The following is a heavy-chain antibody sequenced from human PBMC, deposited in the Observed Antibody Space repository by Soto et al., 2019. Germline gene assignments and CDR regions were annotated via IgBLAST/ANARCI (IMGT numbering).Heavy chain of an antibody. J-gene: IGHJ5*02. CDR2: MYYSGST. Sequence: PSETLSLTCTVSGGSISSGGYYWSWIRQHPGKGLEWIGYMYYSGSTYYNPSLKSRVTISVDTSKNQFSLKLSSVTAADTAVYYCARVNRRQLARNSWFDPWGQGILVTVS. D-gene: IGHD6-6*01. CDR1: GGSISSGGYY. V-gene: IGHV4-31*03. CDR3: ARVNRRQLARNSWFDP.